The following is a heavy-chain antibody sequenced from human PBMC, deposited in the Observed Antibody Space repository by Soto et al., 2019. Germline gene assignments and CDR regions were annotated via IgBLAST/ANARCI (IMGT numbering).Heavy chain of an antibody. D-gene: IGHD1-26*01. CDR1: GFTLSTYA. CDR3: AKGGRRRGSYPPLDY. V-gene: IGHV3-23*01. Sequence: GGSLRLSCAASGFTLSTYAMTWVRQAPGKGLEWVSGVSESVTGTFYADSVRGRFTVSRDNSKNTVYLQMSSLRAEDTATYYCAKGGRRRGSYPPLDYWGQGTLVTVSS. J-gene: IGHJ4*02. CDR2: VSESVTGT.